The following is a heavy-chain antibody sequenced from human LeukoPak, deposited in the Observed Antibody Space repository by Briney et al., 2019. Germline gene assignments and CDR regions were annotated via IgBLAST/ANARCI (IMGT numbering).Heavy chain of an antibody. V-gene: IGHV3-30*18. D-gene: IGHD6-13*01. J-gene: IGHJ3*02. Sequence: GGSLRLSCAASGFTFSSYGMHWVRQAPGKGLEWVAVISYDGSNKYYADSVKGRFTISRDNSKNTLYLQMNSLRAEDTAVYYRAKSREAIAAAEWGAFDIWGQGTMVTVSS. CDR1: GFTFSSYG. CDR3: AKSREAIAAAEWGAFDI. CDR2: ISYDGSNK.